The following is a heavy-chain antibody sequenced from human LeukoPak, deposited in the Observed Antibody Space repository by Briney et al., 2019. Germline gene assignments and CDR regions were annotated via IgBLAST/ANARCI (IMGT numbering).Heavy chain of an antibody. CDR1: GLSFSSDS. Sequence: GGSLRLSCAASGLSFSSDSMSWVRQAPGKGLEWVSFIRSSTSTIYYADSVKGRFTISRDNSKNTLCLQMNSLRAEDTAVYYCAKGTTALPNYWGQGTLVTVPS. CDR2: IRSSTSTI. V-gene: IGHV3-48*01. CDR3: AKGTTALPNY. J-gene: IGHJ4*02. D-gene: IGHD4-11*01.